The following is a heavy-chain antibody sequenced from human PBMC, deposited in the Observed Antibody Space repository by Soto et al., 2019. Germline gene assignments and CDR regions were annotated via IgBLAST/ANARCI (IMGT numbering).Heavy chain of an antibody. CDR3: SVCSVGACHPNYGMDV. V-gene: IGHV3-21*01. Sequence: EVHLVESGGGLVKPGGSLRLSYAVSGFTFSSCTMNWFRQAPGKGLEWVSPISPSTSHIYYADSVKGRFTISRDNAKKSLFLQTNSLSAEDTALYYCSVCSVGACHPNYGMDVWGQGTTVTVSS. J-gene: IGHJ6*02. D-gene: IGHD2-15*01. CDR2: ISPSTSHI. CDR1: GFTFSSCT.